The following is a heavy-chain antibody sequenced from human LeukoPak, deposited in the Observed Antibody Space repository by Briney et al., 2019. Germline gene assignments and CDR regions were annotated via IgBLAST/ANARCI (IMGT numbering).Heavy chain of an antibody. V-gene: IGHV3-49*04. D-gene: IGHD2-15*01. CDR2: IRSKAYGGTL. Sequence: GGSLRLSCGTSGFTFDAFSMGWARQAPGKGLEWVGFIRSKAYGGTLEYAASVRGRFTISRDDSKNIAYLQMNSLKTEDTAVYYCTRDCSGGNCYAEMDFWGPGTLVTVSS. CDR1: GFTFDAFS. J-gene: IGHJ4*02. CDR3: TRDCSGGNCYAEMDF.